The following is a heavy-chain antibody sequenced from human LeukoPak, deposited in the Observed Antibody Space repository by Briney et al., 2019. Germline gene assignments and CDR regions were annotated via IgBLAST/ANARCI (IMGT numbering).Heavy chain of an antibody. CDR1: GFTFSSYS. CDR2: IKQDGSEK. Sequence: GGSLRLSCAASGFTFSSYSMTWVRQAPGKGLEWVANIKQDGSEKNYVDSVKGRFTISRDNAKNSLYLQMNSLRAEDTAVYYCARELARSFQVMGYWGQGTLVSISS. D-gene: IGHD3-16*01. CDR3: ARELARSFQVMGY. V-gene: IGHV3-7*01. J-gene: IGHJ4*02.